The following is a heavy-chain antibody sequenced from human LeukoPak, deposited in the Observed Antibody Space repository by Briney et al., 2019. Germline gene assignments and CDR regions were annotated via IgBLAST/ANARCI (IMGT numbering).Heavy chain of an antibody. CDR1: GSTFTSSD. J-gene: IGHJ4*02. Sequence: ASVKLSCTASGSTFTSSDINWGRQAPGQGLEWMGWMNTNIFNTGYAQKFQGRVTLTMDTSINTAYMELSSLRSEDTALYYCTRAHYDSRGYPSFDYWGQGTLVTVSS. V-gene: IGHV1-8*01. CDR3: TRAHYDSRGYPSFDY. CDR2: MNTNIFNT. D-gene: IGHD3-22*01.